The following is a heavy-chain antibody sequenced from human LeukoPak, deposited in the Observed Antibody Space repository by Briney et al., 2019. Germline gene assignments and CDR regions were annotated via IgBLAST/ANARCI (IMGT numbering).Heavy chain of an antibody. CDR1: GFTFSSYG. V-gene: IGHV3-7*01. CDR3: AREAITMVRGVFINQYYFDY. CDR2: IKQDGSEK. J-gene: IGHJ4*02. Sequence: GGSLRLSCAASGFTFSSYGTHWVRQAPGKGLEWVANIKQDGSEKYYVDSVTGRFTISRDNAKNSLYLQMNSLRAEDTAVYYCAREAITMVRGVFINQYYFDYWGQGILVTVSS. D-gene: IGHD3-10*01.